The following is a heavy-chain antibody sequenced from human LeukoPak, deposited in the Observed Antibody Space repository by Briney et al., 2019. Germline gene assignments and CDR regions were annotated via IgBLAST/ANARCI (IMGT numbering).Heavy chain of an antibody. CDR1: GFTFSSYW. V-gene: IGHV3-7*01. CDR3: ARDPGNKIVGAISY. CDR2: IKQDGSEK. J-gene: IGHJ4*02. Sequence: GGSVRLSCAASGFTFSSYWMSWVRQAPGKGREWVANIKQDGSEKYYVDSVKGRFTISRDNAKNSLYLQMNSLRAEDTAVYYCARDPGNKIVGAISYWGQGTLVTVSS. D-gene: IGHD1-26*01.